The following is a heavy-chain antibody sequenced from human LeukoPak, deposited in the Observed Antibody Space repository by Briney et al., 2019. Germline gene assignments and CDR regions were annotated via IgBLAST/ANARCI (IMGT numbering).Heavy chain of an antibody. V-gene: IGHV5-51*01. D-gene: IGHD2-21*02. J-gene: IGHJ6*02. CDR1: GYRFTSYW. CDR3: ARVEEGTTYCGVDCYNYYYYSMDV. CDR2: IYPGDSET. Sequence: GESLKISCKGSGYRFTSYWIGWVRQLPGKGLEWMGIIYPGDSETRYSPSFQGQVTFSADKSITTAYLQWSSLKASDTAMYYCARVEEGTTYCGVDCYNYYYYSMDVWGQGTTVTVSS.